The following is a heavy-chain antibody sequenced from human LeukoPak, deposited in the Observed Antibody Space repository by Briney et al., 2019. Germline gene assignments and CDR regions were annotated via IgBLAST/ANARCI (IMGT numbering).Heavy chain of an antibody. V-gene: IGHV1-18*01. CDR3: ARDHVGYYDILTGYYD. J-gene: IGHJ4*01. CDR1: GYTFTRYG. Sequence: ASVKVSCTASGYTFTRYGISWVRQAPGQGLEWMGWISAYNGNTNYAQKLQGRVTMTTDTSTSTAYMELRSLRSDDTAVYYCARDHVGYYDILTGYYDWGQGTLVTVSS. CDR2: ISAYNGNT. D-gene: IGHD3-9*01.